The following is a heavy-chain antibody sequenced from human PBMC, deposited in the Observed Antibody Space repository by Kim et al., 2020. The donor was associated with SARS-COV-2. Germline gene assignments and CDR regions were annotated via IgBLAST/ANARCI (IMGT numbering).Heavy chain of an antibody. CDR2: ISAYNGNT. V-gene: IGHV1-18*01. Sequence: ASVKVSCKASGYTFTSYGISWVRQAPGQGLEWMGWISAYNGNTNYAQKLQGRVTMTTDTSTSTAYMELRSLRSDDTAVYYCALFRARIGVFDYWGQGTLVTVSS. D-gene: IGHD2-21*01. CDR3: ALFRARIGVFDY. CDR1: GYTFTSYG. J-gene: IGHJ4*02.